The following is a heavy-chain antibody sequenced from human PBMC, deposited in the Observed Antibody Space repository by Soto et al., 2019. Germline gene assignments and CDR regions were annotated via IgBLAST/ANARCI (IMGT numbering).Heavy chain of an antibody. CDR1: GFTFSSYS. Sequence: EAQLVESGGGLVKPGGSLRLSCAASGFTFSSYSMNWVRQAPGKGLEWVSSISSSSSYIYYADSVKGRFTISRDNAKNSLYLQMNSLRAEDTAVYYCAREVSKYSGYDFDYWGQGTLVTVSS. CDR2: ISSSSSYI. J-gene: IGHJ4*02. D-gene: IGHD5-12*01. CDR3: AREVSKYSGYDFDY. V-gene: IGHV3-21*01.